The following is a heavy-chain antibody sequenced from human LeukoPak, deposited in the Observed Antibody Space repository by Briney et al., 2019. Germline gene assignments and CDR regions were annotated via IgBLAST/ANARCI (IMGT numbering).Heavy chain of an antibody. CDR3: ARDRASTVTTYDAFDI. J-gene: IGHJ3*02. D-gene: IGHD4-17*01. CDR1: GGSVTNCC. CDR2: IYYSGST. Sequence: PSETLSLTCTVSGGSVTNCCWGWIRQPPGKGLEWIGYIYYSGSTNYNPSLKSRVTISVDTSKNQFSLKLSSVTAADTAVYYCARDRASTVTTYDAFDIWGQGTMVTVSS. V-gene: IGHV4-59*02.